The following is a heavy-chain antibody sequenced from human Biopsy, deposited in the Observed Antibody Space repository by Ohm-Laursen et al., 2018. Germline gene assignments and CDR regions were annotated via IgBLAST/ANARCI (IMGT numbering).Heavy chain of an antibody. CDR2: IMPAFGVV. V-gene: IGHV1-69*01. J-gene: IGHJ6*02. D-gene: IGHD6-6*01. CDR1: GGNLRSYG. Sequence: SSVKVSCKASGGNLRSYGISWVRQAPGQGLEWMGGIMPAFGVVNYGQNFEGRVTIDADDSTTTADLSSLTSEDTAVYYCARGEAARVNDNYRYRLDHWGQGTTVVVSS. CDR3: ARGEAARVNDNYRYRLDH.